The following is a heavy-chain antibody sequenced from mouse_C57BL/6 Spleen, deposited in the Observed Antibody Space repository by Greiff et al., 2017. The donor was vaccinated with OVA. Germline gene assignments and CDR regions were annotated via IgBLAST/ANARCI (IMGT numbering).Heavy chain of an antibody. D-gene: IGHD1-1*01. CDR3: ARGDYGSFFWFAY. CDR1: GFSLSTSGMG. V-gene: IGHV8-12*01. J-gene: IGHJ3*01. CDR2: IYWDDDK. Sequence: QVTLKESGPGILQSSQTLSLTCSFSGFSLSTSGMGVSWIRQPSGKGLEWLAHIYWDDDKRYNPSLKSRLTISKDTSRNQVFLKITSVDTADTATYYCARGDYGSFFWFAYWGQGTLVTVSA.